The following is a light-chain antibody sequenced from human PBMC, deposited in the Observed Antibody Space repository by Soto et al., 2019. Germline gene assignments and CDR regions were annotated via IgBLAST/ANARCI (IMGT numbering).Light chain of an antibody. Sequence: QSALTQPASVSGSPGQSITISCTGTSSDVGGYYSVSWYQQHPGKAPKLMIYDVTNRPSGVSNRFSGSKSGNTASLTISGLQAEDEADYYCSSYTSSSTYVFGSGNKLTVL. V-gene: IGLV2-14*01. CDR1: SSDVGGYYS. CDR2: DVT. CDR3: SSYTSSSTYV. J-gene: IGLJ1*01.